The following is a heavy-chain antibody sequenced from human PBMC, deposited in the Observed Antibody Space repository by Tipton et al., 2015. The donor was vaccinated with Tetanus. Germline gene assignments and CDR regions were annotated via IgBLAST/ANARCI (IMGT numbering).Heavy chain of an antibody. Sequence: AASGFIFSSYGIHWVRQAPGKGLEWLAVSWYDGTDKYYADPVKGRFTISRDNSKNTLYLQMNSLRAEDTALYYCAREADCSGGSCFSGDFDTWGQGTQVTVSS. CDR1: GFIFSSYG. CDR3: AREADCSGGSCFSGDFDT. V-gene: IGHV3-33*01. J-gene: IGHJ4*02. CDR2: SWYDGTDK. D-gene: IGHD2-15*01.